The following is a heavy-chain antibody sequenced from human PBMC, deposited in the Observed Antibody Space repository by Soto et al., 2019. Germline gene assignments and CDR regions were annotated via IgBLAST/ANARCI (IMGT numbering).Heavy chain of an antibody. CDR1: GGSISSGNYY. Sequence: QVQLQESGPGLVKPSQTLSLTCTVSGGSISSGNYYWSWIRQPPGKGLEWIGFISYSGSTYYSTSLKSRVTLSVYTSKSQFSLNLSFVTAADTAVYYCATMGTPATGLYFFDYWGQGSLVTVSS. CDR3: ATMGTPATGLYFFDY. CDR2: ISYSGST. V-gene: IGHV4-30-4*01. J-gene: IGHJ4*02. D-gene: IGHD2-15*01.